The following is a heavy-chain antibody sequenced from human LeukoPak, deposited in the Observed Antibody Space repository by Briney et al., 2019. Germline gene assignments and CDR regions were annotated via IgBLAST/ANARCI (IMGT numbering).Heavy chain of an antibody. Sequence: GGSLRLSCAASGFTFSSYAMSWVRQAPGKGLEWVSYISSSSSTIYYPDSVKGRFTISRDNAKNSLYLQMNSLRAEDTAVYYCARAPTGASGTNYFYYYMDVWGKGTTVTVSS. D-gene: IGHD7-27*01. CDR2: ISSSSSTI. J-gene: IGHJ6*03. V-gene: IGHV3-48*01. CDR1: GFTFSSYA. CDR3: ARAPTGASGTNYFYYYMDV.